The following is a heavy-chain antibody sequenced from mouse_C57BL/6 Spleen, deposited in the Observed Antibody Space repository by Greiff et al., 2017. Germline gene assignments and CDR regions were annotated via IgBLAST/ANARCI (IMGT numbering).Heavy chain of an antibody. J-gene: IGHJ3*01. CDR2: IYPGDGDT. CDR1: GYAFSSSW. CDR3: AKYYDYDERVWFAY. Sequence: VQLVESGPELVKPGASVKISCKASGYAFSSSWMNWVKQRPGKGLEWIGRIYPGDGDTNYNGKFKGKATLTADKSSSTAYMQLSSLTSEDSAVYFCAKYYDYDERVWFAYWGQGTLVTVSA. V-gene: IGHV1-82*01. D-gene: IGHD2-4*01.